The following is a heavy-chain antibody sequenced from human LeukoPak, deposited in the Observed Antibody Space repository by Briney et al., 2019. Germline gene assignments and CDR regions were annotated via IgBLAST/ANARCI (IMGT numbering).Heavy chain of an antibody. CDR1: GFTFSSYA. Sequence: PGGSLRLSCAASGFTFSSYAMSWVRQAPGKGLEWVSGISWNSGSIGYADSVKGRFTISRDNAKNSLYLQMNSLRAEDTALYYCAKDIDFTYYYDSSGYSGYFDYWGQGTLVTVSS. J-gene: IGHJ4*02. CDR2: ISWNSGSI. CDR3: AKDIDFTYYYDSSGYSGYFDY. D-gene: IGHD3-22*01. V-gene: IGHV3-9*01.